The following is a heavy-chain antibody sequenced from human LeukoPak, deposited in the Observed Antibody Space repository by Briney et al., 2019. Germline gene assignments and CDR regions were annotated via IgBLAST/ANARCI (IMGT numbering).Heavy chain of an antibody. Sequence: PGGSLRLSCAASGFTFSSYAMSWVRQAPGKGLEWVSAISGSGGSTYYADSVKGRFTISRDNSKNTLYLQMNSLRAEDTAVYYCALDFWSGPDYYYYYMDVWGKGTTVTVSS. CDR1: GFTFSSYA. CDR3: ALDFWSGPDYYYYYMDV. J-gene: IGHJ6*03. V-gene: IGHV3-23*01. CDR2: ISGSGGST. D-gene: IGHD3-3*01.